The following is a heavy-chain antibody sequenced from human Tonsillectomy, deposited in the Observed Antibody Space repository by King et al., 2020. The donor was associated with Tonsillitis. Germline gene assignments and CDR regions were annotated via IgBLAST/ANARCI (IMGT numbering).Heavy chain of an antibody. J-gene: IGHJ4*02. V-gene: IGHV3-74*01. Sequence: VQLVESGGVLVQPGGSLRLSCAASGFTFSSYWMDWVRQAPGKGLVWVSRINSDGNTTTYADSVKGRFTISRDNAKNTLYLQMNSLRAEDTAVYYCARGRYDYVWGSYRYTAFDYWGQGTLVTVSS. CDR3: ARGRYDYVWGSYRYTAFDY. CDR1: GFTFSSYW. D-gene: IGHD3-16*02. CDR2: INSDGNTT.